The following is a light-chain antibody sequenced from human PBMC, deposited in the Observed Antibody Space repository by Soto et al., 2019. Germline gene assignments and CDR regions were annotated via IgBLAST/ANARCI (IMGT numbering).Light chain of an antibody. J-gene: IGLJ2*01. CDR2: AVT. V-gene: IGLV2-14*03. CDR1: SSDIGAYNY. Sequence: QSVLTQPASVSGSPGQSITISCTGTSSDIGAYNYVSWYQQHPGKAPKLMIYAVTNRPSGVSNRFSGSKSGNTASLTISGLQAEDEADYYCSSSTSSNTLVFGGGTKLTV. CDR3: SSSTSSNTLV.